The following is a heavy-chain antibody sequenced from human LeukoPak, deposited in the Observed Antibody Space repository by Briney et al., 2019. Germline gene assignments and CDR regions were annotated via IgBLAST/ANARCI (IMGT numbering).Heavy chain of an antibody. CDR3: ARDPAY. Sequence: PGGSLRLSCAASGFTFSSYAMRWVRQAPGKGLEWVAVISYDGSNKYYADSVKGRFTISRDNSKNALYLQMNSLRAEDTAVYYCARDPAYWGQGTLVTVSS. CDR1: GFTFSSYA. J-gene: IGHJ4*02. V-gene: IGHV3-30-3*01. CDR2: ISYDGSNK.